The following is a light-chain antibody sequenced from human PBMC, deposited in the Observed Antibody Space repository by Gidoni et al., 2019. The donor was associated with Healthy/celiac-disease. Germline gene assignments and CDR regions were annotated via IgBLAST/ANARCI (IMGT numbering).Light chain of an antibody. V-gene: IGKV3-20*01. Sequence: EIVLTQSLGTRSLSPGERATLSCRASQSVSSSYLAWYQQKPGQAPRLLIYGASSRATGIPDRFSGSGSETDFTLTISRLEPEDFAVYYCQQYGSSPGLTFGGGTKVEIK. CDR2: GAS. CDR3: QQYGSSPGLT. J-gene: IGKJ4*01. CDR1: QSVSSSY.